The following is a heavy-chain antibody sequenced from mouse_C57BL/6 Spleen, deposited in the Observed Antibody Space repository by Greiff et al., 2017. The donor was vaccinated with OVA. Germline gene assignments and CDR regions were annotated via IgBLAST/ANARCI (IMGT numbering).Heavy chain of an antibody. CDR1: GFTFSDAW. V-gene: IGHV6-6*01. CDR3: TRQGYYYGSSFYFDY. J-gene: IGHJ2*01. CDR2: IRNKANNHAT. D-gene: IGHD1-1*01. Sequence: EVKLVESGGGLVQPGGSMKLSCAASGFTFSDAWMDWVRQSPETGLEWVAEIRNKANNHATYYAESVKGRFTISRDDSKSSVYLQMNSLRAEDTGIYYCTRQGYYYGSSFYFDYWGQGTTLTVSS.